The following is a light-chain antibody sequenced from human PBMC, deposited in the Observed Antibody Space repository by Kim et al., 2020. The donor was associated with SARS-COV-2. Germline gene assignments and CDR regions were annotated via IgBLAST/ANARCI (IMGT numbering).Light chain of an antibody. J-gene: IGKJ1*01. V-gene: IGKV3-20*01. CDR1: QSVSSSY. CDR3: QQYRT. Sequence: EIVLTQSPGTLSLSPGERATLSCRASQSVSSSYLAWYQQKPGQAPRLLIYGASSRATGIPDRFSDSGSGTDFTLTISRLEPEDFAVYYCQQYRTFGQGTKVDIK. CDR2: GAS.